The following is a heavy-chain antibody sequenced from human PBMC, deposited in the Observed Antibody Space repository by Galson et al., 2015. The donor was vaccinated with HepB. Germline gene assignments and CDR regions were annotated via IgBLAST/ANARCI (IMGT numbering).Heavy chain of an antibody. V-gene: IGHV3-30*18. CDR3: AKVAAYCGGDCYSD. CDR2: ISYDGSNK. J-gene: IGHJ4*02. D-gene: IGHD2-21*02. Sequence: SLRLSCAASGFTFSSYGMHWVRQAPGRGLEWVAVISYDGSNKYYADSVKGRFTISRDNSKNTLYLQMNSLRAEDTAVYYCAKVAAYCGGDCYSDWGQGTLVTVSS. CDR1: GFTFSSYG.